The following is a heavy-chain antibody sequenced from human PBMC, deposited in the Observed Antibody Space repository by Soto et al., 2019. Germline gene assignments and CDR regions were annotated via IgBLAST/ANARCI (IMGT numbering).Heavy chain of an antibody. CDR1: RFTFSTYA. Sequence: GGSLRLSCAASRFTFSTYAMSWVRQAPGKGLEWVSGISGGGGDTSYADSVRGRFTCSRDNSKNTLYLQMNSLRAEDTALYYCAKSLFGGPDIWGQGTMVTVSS. V-gene: IGHV3-23*01. CDR2: ISGGGGDT. J-gene: IGHJ3*02. CDR3: AKSLFGGPDI. D-gene: IGHD2-15*01.